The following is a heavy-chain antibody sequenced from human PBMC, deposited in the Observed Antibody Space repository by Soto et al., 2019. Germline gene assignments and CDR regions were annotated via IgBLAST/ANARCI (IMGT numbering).Heavy chain of an antibody. V-gene: IGHV4-30-2*01. CDR1: GGSISSGGYS. CDR3: ARDPSGSGPNFDY. CDR2: IDHSGST. J-gene: IGHJ4*02. Sequence: QLQLQESGSGLVKHSQTVSLTCAVSGGSISSGGYSWSWIRQPPGKGLEWIGYIDHSGSTYYNPSLMGRVTISVDTSKNLLSLKLSSVTAADTAVYYCARDPSGSGPNFDYWGQGALVTVSS. D-gene: IGHD3-10*01.